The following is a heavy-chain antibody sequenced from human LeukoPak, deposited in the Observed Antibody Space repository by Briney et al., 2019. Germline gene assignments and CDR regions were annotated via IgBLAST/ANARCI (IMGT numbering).Heavy chain of an antibody. CDR3: AKRRGFYNGMDV. Sequence: GGSLRLSCAASEFIFSGYVMSWVRQAPGKGLEWVSAISGSGADTYYADFVKGRFTISGDNFKNTLYLQMNSLRVEDTAVYYCAKRRGFYNGMDVWGTGTTVTVSS. V-gene: IGHV3-23*01. CDR2: ISGSGADT. J-gene: IGHJ6*04. CDR1: EFIFSGYV.